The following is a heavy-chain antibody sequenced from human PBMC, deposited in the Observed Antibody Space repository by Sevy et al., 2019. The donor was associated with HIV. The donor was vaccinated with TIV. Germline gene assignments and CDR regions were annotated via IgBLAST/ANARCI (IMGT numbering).Heavy chain of an antibody. V-gene: IGHV3-53*01. J-gene: IGHJ4*02. Sequence: GGSLRLSCAASGFTVSSNYMSWVRQAPGKGLEWVSVIYSGGSTYYADSVKGRFTISRDNSKNTLYLQMNSLRAEDMAVYYCARYYYDSSGSPAYDYWGQGTLVTVSS. CDR1: GFTVSSNY. D-gene: IGHD3-22*01. CDR2: IYSGGST. CDR3: ARYYYDSSGSPAYDY.